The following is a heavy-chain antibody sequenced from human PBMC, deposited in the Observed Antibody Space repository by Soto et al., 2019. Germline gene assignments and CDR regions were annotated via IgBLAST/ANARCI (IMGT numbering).Heavy chain of an antibody. Sequence: SETLSLSCSGSGVSISSSCHYWPWVLQAPRQCLEWLVSGYHSGNTFYNPSLRNRVAVSVDTSTNQISLRVKSVTAADTGVYFCSRHDHQNEHDLWGQGTTDT. CDR2: GYHSGNT. CDR1: GVSISSSCHY. CDR3: SRHDHQNEHDL. J-gene: IGHJ4*02. D-gene: IGHD3-3*01. V-gene: IGHV4-39*01.